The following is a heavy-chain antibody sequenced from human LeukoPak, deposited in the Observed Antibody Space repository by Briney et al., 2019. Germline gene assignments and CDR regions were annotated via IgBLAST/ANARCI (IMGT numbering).Heavy chain of an antibody. CDR3: ATELRYFDWLLGDYYYMDV. D-gene: IGHD3-9*01. CDR2: MNPNSGNT. CDR1: GYTFTSYG. J-gene: IGHJ6*03. V-gene: IGHV1-8*02. Sequence: ASVKVSCKASGYTFTSYGISWVRQATGQGLEWMGWMNPNSGNTGYAQKFQGRVTMTRNTSISTAYMELSSLRSEDTAVYYCATELRYFDWLLGDYYYMDVWGKGTTVTISS.